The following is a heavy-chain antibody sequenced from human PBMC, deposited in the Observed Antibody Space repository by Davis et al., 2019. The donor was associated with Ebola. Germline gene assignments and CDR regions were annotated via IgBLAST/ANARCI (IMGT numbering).Heavy chain of an antibody. D-gene: IGHD3-9*01. Sequence: MPSETLSLTCTVSRYPIITGYYWGWIRQSPGKGLEWIGGVYHDGSTIYNPSLKSRVTMSVDTPKNQFSLKLTSVTAADTAVYYCARSHSDWLLPFDYWGQGTLATVSS. CDR3: ARSHSDWLLPFDY. CDR1: RYPIITGYY. V-gene: IGHV4-38-2*02. CDR2: VYHDGST. J-gene: IGHJ4*02.